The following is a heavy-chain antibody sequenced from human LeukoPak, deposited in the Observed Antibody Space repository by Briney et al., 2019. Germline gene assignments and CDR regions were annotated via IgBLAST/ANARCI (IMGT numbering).Heavy chain of an antibody. Sequence: SETLSLTCAVSGGSISSSYWNWIRQPPGKALEWIGYIYNSGTTYYNPSLKSRVTISVDRSKNQFSLKLSSVTAADTAVYYCARDYGSGSGAFDIWGQGTMVIVSS. CDR1: GGSISSSY. J-gene: IGHJ3*02. V-gene: IGHV4-59*12. CDR2: IYNSGTT. D-gene: IGHD3-10*01. CDR3: ARDYGSGSGAFDI.